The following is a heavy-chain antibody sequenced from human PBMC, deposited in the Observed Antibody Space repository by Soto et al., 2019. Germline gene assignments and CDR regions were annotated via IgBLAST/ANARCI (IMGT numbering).Heavy chain of an antibody. D-gene: IGHD2-2*01. Sequence: GGSLRLSCAASGFTFSSYGMHWVRQAPGKGLEWVAVIWYDGSNKYYADSVKGRFTISRDNSKNTLYLQMNSLRAEDTAVYYCARDIYCISTSCYASAFDYYYGMDVWGQGTTVTVSS. CDR1: GFTFSSYG. CDR2: IWYDGSNK. V-gene: IGHV3-33*01. CDR3: ARDIYCISTSCYASAFDYYYGMDV. J-gene: IGHJ6*02.